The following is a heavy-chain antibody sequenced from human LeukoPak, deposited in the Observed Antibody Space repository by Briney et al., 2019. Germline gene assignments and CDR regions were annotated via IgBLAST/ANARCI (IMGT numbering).Heavy chain of an antibody. V-gene: IGHV3-30*02. D-gene: IGHD3-22*01. CDR1: GFTFSSYG. Sequence: PGGSLRLSCAASGFTFSSYGMHWVRQAPGKGLEWVAFIRYDGSNKYYADSVKGRFTISRDNSKNTLYLQMNSLRAEDTAVYYCAKADYYDSSGYNDAFDIWGQGTMVTVSS. CDR2: IRYDGSNK. CDR3: AKADYYDSSGYNDAFDI. J-gene: IGHJ3*02.